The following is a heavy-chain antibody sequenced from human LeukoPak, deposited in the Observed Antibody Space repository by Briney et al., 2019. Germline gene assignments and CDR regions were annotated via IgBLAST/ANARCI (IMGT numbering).Heavy chain of an antibody. D-gene: IGHD6-13*01. CDR1: GGSISNYY. Sequence: SQTLSLTCIVSGGSISNYYWSWIRQPPGKGLEWIGYIYYTGTTNYNPSLKSRVTISVDTSKNQFSLRLSSVTAADTAVYYCARDRRPAITAAGFDYWGPGTLVTVSS. CDR2: IYYTGTT. J-gene: IGHJ4*02. CDR3: ARDRRPAITAAGFDY. V-gene: IGHV4-59*01.